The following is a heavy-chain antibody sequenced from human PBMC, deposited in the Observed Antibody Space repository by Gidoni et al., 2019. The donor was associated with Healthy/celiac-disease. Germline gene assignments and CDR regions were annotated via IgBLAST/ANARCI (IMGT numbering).Heavy chain of an antibody. CDR3: ASFFPDSAVGY. J-gene: IGHJ4*02. CDR2: IIPILGIA. Sequence: QVQPVQSGAGVKKPWSAVKVSCKASGGTFSSYTISCVRQAPGQGLEWMGRIIPILGIANYAQKFQGRVTITADKSTSTAYMELSSLSSEDTAVYYCASFFPDSAVGYWGQGTLVTVSS. CDR1: GGTFSSYT. V-gene: IGHV1-69*02.